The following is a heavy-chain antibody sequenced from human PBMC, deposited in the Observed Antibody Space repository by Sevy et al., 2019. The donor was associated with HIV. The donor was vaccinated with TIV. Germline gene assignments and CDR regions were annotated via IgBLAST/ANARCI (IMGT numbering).Heavy chain of an antibody. V-gene: IGHV1-69*13. CDR3: ARGNQGVPAAIYDWFDP. D-gene: IGHD2-2*01. CDR1: GGIFSNYV. J-gene: IGHJ5*02. CDR2: FIPIFRKT. Sequence: ASVKVSCKTSGGIFSNYVMHWVRQAPGQGLEWMGGFIPIFRKTNYAQKFQGRVTLTADESTSTAYMELSSLTSEDTAVYFCARGNQGVPAAIYDWFDPWGQGTLVTVSS.